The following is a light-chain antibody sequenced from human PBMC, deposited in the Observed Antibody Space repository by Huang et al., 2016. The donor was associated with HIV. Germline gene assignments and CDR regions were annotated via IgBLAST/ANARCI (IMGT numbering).Light chain of an antibody. CDR2: AAS. CDR1: RGISDS. V-gene: IGKV1-NL1*01. CDR3: QQYYGTPYT. J-gene: IGKJ2*01. Sequence: DIQVTQSPSSLSASVGDRFTVTCRTSRGISDSLVGYQQKPGRAPKLLVYAASRLESGVPSRFSGSGAGADFTLTINNLQPEDFATYYCQQYYGTPYTFGQGTKVEIK.